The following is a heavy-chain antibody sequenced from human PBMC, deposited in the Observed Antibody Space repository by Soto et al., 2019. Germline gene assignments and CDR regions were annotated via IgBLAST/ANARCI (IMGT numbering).Heavy chain of an antibody. CDR2: TYTSGST. CDR1: GGSISSYY. Sequence: QVQLQESGPGLVKPSETLSLTCTVSGGSISSYYWSWIRQPAGKGLEWIGRTYTSGSTNYNPSLMSRVTMSVDTSNNQFSLKLSSVSAADTAVYYCARDSYDYVWGSYRVAYFDYWGQGTLVTVSS. D-gene: IGHD3-16*02. CDR3: ARDSYDYVWGSYRVAYFDY. V-gene: IGHV4-4*07. J-gene: IGHJ4*02.